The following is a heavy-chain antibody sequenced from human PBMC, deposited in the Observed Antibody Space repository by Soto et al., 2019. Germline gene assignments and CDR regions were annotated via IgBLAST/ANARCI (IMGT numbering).Heavy chain of an antibody. J-gene: IGHJ4*02. V-gene: IGHV4-34*01. D-gene: IGHD6-19*01. CDR1: VGSFSGYY. CDR3: ARARSSGWYGKGAYFDY. Sequence: QVQLQQWGAGLLKPSETLSLTCAAYVGSFSGYYWSWIRQPPGKGLEWIGEINHSGSTNYNPSLKSRVTISVDTSKNQFSLKLSSVTAADTAVYYCARARSSGWYGKGAYFDYWGQGTLVTVSS. CDR2: INHSGST.